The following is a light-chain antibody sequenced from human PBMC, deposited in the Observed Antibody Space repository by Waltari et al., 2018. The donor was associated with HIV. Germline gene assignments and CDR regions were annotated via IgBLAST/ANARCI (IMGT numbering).Light chain of an antibody. CDR1: SSDIGYFNY. CDR2: DVN. J-gene: IGLJ2*01. V-gene: IGLV2-8*01. Sequence: GSPGQSVTVSCTGTSSDIGYFNYVSWYQQHPGKAPKLLIYDVNKRPSGVPDRFSASKSGATASLTVSGLLAEDEADYYCAAYAGNNIVIFGGGTKVTV. CDR3: AAYAGNNIVI.